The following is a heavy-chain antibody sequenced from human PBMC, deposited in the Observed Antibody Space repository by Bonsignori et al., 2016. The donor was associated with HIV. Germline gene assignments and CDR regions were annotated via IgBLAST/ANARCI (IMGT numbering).Heavy chain of an antibody. CDR2: ISSSSSYI. CDR3: ARVMPPLWFGELSPNDY. J-gene: IGHJ4*02. V-gene: IGHV3-21*01. Sequence: VRQAPGKGLEWVSSISSSSSYIYYADSVKGRFTISRDNAKNSLYLQMNSLRAEDTAVYYCARVMPPLWFGELSPNDYWGQGTLVTVSS. D-gene: IGHD3-10*01.